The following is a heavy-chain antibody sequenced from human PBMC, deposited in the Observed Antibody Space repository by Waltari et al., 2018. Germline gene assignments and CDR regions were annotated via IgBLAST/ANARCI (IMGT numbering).Heavy chain of an antibody. CDR3: ATTYYDYVWGSYRSFDY. D-gene: IGHD3-16*02. V-gene: IGHV4-34*01. J-gene: IGHJ4*02. CDR1: GGSFSGYY. CDR2: INHSGST. Sequence: QVQLQQWGAGLLKPSETLSLTCAVYGGSFSGYYWSWIRHPPGKGLEWIGEINHSGSTNYNPSLKSRVTISVDTSKNQFSLKLSSVTAADTAVYYCATTYYDYVWGSYRSFDYWGQGTLVTVSS.